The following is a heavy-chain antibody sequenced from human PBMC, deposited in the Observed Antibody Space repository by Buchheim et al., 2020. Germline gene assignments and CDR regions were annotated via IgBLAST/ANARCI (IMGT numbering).Heavy chain of an antibody. D-gene: IGHD6-13*01. V-gene: IGHV3-48*02. CDR2: ISTSSSTI. Sequence: EVHLVESGGDLVQPGGSLRLSCAASRFTFSGYDMNWVRQAPGKGLEWVSYISTSSSTIYYADSVKGRFTISRDNAKNSLYLQMNSLRDEDTAVYYCAREGYSSSWYIGRDYGMDVWGQGTT. CDR1: RFTFSGYD. CDR3: AREGYSSSWYIGRDYGMDV. J-gene: IGHJ6*02.